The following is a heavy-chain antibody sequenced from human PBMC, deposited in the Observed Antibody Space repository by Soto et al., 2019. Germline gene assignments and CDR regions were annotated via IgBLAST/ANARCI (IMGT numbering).Heavy chain of an antibody. CDR3: AIQGGDSEAPDYMGFNSYGMDA. V-gene: IGHV5-51*01. Sequence: GESLKISFKGSGYRFTDQWIAWVRQKPVKVLEGMGVINPDDSDVRYSPSFQGQVTISADKSVTTAYLQWRRLKASDTAMYYCAIQGGDSEAPDYMGFNSYGMDAWGQGMTVPVSS. CDR2: INPDDSDV. D-gene: IGHD3-16*01. J-gene: IGHJ6*02. CDR1: GYRFTDQW.